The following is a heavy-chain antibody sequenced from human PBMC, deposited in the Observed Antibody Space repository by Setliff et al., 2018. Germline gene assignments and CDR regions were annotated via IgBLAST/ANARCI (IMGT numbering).Heavy chain of an antibody. CDR1: GYTFTSYY. CDR2: INPSGGST. CDR3: AKAGAIGAWYEDALDM. D-gene: IGHD6-19*01. V-gene: IGHV1-46*01. Sequence: ASVKVSCKASGYTFTSYYMHWVRQAPGQGLEWMGIINPSGGSTSYAQKFQGRVTMTRDTSTSTVYMELSSLRSEDTAVYYCAKAGAIGAWYEDALDMWGQGTMVTVSS. J-gene: IGHJ3*02.